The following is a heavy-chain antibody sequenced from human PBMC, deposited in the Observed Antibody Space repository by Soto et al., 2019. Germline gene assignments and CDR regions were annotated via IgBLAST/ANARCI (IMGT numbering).Heavy chain of an antibody. Sequence: GASVKVSCKASGYTFTSYGISWVRQAPGQGLEWMGWISAYNGNTNYAQKLQGRVTMTTDTSTSTAYMELRRLRSDDTAVYYCARDGIVATINPFDYWGQGTLVTVSS. CDR2: ISAYNGNT. J-gene: IGHJ4*02. V-gene: IGHV1-18*01. CDR1: GYTFTSYG. CDR3: ARDGIVATINPFDY. D-gene: IGHD5-12*01.